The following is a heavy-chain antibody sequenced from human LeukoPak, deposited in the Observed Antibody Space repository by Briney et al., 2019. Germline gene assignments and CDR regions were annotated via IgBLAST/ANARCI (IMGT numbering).Heavy chain of an antibody. CDR1: GFTFSNYE. CDR2: ISGGGDTI. J-gene: IGHJ4*02. Sequence: PGGSLRLSCAASGFTFSNYEMNWVRQASGKGLEWVSYISGGGDTIYYADSVRGRFTISRDNAKNSLYLQLNSLRAEDTAVYYCAREPDSSSSDYFDYWGQGTLVTVSS. D-gene: IGHD6-6*01. CDR3: AREPDSSSSDYFDY. V-gene: IGHV3-48*03.